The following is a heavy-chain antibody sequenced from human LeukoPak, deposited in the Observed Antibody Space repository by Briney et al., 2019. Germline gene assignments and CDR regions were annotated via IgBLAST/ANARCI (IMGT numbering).Heavy chain of an antibody. Sequence: SETLSLTCTVSGGSIIGYYWSWMRQPAGQGLKWIGRIHTSGSTNYNASLKSRVTMSVNTSKNQFSLKLTSVTAADTAVYYCARDGGYTSHDYWGQGTLVTVSS. J-gene: IGHJ4*02. CDR2: IHTSGST. D-gene: IGHD6-19*01. V-gene: IGHV4-4*07. CDR3: ARDGGYTSHDY. CDR1: GGSIIGYY.